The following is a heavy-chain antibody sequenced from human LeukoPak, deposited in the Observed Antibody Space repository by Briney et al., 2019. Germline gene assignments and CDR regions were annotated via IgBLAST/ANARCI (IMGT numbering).Heavy chain of an antibody. CDR3: ARDGEYYDILTGYLTRFDP. CDR1: EVTVTNNY. V-gene: IGHV3-53*01. J-gene: IGHJ5*02. CDR2: IYPGGNI. D-gene: IGHD3-9*01. Sequence: GGSLRLSCAASEVTVTNNYMSWVRQAPGKGLQWVSVIYPGGNIYYADSVKGRFIISRDNPKNTLSLQMNSLTADDTAVYYCARDGEYYDILTGYLTRFDPWGQGTLVTVSS.